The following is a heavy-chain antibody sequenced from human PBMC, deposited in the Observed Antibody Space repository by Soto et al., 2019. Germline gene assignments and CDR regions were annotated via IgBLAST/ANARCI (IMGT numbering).Heavy chain of an antibody. CDR3: AREPRFAAMALFDY. CDR2: ISAYNGNT. V-gene: IGHV1-18*04. CDR1: GYTFTSYG. D-gene: IGHD5-18*01. Sequence: RASVKVSCKASGYTFTSYGISWVRQAPGQGLEWMGWISAYNGNTNYAQKLQGRVTMTTDTSTSTAYMELRSLRSDDTAVYYCAREPRFAAMALFDYWGQGTLVTVSS. J-gene: IGHJ4*02.